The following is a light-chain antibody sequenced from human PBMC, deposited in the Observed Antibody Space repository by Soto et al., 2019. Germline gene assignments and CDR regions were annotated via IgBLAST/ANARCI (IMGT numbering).Light chain of an antibody. J-gene: IGLJ1*01. V-gene: IGLV1-40*01. CDR1: SSNIGAGYD. CDR3: QSYDSSLSGSYV. Sequence: QSVLTQPPSVSGAPGQRVTISCTGSSSNIGAGYDVHWYQQLPGTAPKLLIYGNSNGPSGVPDRFSGSKSGTSASLAITGLQAEDEADYYCQSYDSSLSGSYVFGPGTKVTVL. CDR2: GNS.